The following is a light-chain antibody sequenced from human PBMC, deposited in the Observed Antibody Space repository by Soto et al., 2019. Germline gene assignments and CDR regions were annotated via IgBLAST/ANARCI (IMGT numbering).Light chain of an antibody. CDR1: SSNIGAGYD. J-gene: IGLJ3*02. CDR2: SNN. V-gene: IGLV1-40*01. Sequence: QSVLTQPPSVSGAPVQRVTISCTGSSSNIGAGYDVHWYQQLPGTAPKLLIYSNNNRPSGVPDRFSGSKSGTSASLAITGLQAEDEADYYCQSFDSSLSGWVFGGGTKLTVL. CDR3: QSFDSSLSGWV.